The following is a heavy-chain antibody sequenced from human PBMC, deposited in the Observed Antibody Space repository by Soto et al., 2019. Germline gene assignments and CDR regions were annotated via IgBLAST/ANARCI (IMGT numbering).Heavy chain of an antibody. CDR1: GGTFSSYA. V-gene: IGHV1-69*13. CDR2: IIPIFGTA. J-gene: IGHJ6*02. Sequence: SVKVSCKASGGTFSSYAISWVRQAPGQGLEWMGVIIPIFGTANYAQKFQGRVTITADESTSTAYMELSSLRSEDTAVYYCARGGVPAATTKGYYYYYGMDVWGQGTTVTVSS. CDR3: ARGGVPAATTKGYYYYYGMDV. D-gene: IGHD2-2*01.